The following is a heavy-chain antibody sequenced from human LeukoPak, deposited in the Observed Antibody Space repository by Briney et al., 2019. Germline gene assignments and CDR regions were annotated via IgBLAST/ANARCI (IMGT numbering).Heavy chain of an antibody. CDR3: ARGMADSSSWDYYYMDV. Sequence: GGSLRLSCAASGFTFDDYAMHWVRQAPGKGLEWVSGISWNSGSIGYADSVKGRFTISRDNAKNSLYLQMNSLRAEDTAVHYCARGMADSSSWDYYYMDVGGKGTTVTVSS. CDR1: GFTFDDYA. CDR2: ISWNSGSI. V-gene: IGHV3-9*01. J-gene: IGHJ6*03. D-gene: IGHD6-13*01.